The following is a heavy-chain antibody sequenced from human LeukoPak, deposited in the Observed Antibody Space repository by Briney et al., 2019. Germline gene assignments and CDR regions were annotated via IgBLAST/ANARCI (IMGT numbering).Heavy chain of an antibody. D-gene: IGHD1-14*01. CDR2: IYLGDSDV. V-gene: IGHV5-51*01. Sequence: GESLKISFKGSGXSFANYWIGWVRQMPGKGVEWMGIIYLGDSDVRYSPSFQGQVTVSADKSTSTAYLQWSSLKASDTAIYYCARQPITGALDMWGQGTIVTVSS. CDR1: GXSFANYW. J-gene: IGHJ3*02. CDR3: ARQPITGALDM.